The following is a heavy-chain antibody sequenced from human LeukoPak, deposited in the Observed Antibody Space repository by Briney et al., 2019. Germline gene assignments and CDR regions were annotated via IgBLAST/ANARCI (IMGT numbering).Heavy chain of an antibody. CDR1: GGTFSSYA. D-gene: IGHD3-22*01. CDR2: IIPILGIA. V-gene: IGHV1-69*04. J-gene: IGHJ4*02. CDR3: ARGYYDSSGSYRH. Sequence: ASVKVSCKASGGTFSSYAISWVRQAPRQGLEWMGRIIPILGIANYAQKFQGRVTITADKSTSTAYMELSSLRSEDTAVYYCARGYYDSSGSYRHWGQGTLVTVSS.